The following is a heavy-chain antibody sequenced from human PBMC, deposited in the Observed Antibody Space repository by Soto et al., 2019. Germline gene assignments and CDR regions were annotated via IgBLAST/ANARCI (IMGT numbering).Heavy chain of an antibody. V-gene: IGHV1-69*08. CDR3: GRDQYCSSASCFGYGDV. D-gene: IGHD6-25*01. CDR2: IIPMLGIT. CDR1: GDTFSTHT. Sequence: QVQLVQSGAAVKKPGSSVKVSCQASGDTFSTHTITWVRQAAGQGLEWVGRIIPMLGITNYAQKFQGRVTITADRSTSIAYMELRGLRSQDTALYYCGRDQYCSSASCFGYGDVCGRGTAVTVSS. J-gene: IGHJ6*03.